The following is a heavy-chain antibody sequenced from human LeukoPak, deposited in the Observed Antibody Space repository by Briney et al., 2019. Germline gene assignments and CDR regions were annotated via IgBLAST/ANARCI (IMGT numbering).Heavy chain of an antibody. Sequence: SETLSLTCTVSGGSISSYYWSWIRQPPGKGLEWIGYIYYSGSTNYNPSLKSRVTISVDTSKNQFSLKLSSVTAADTAVYYCARDHVEMATISGPWFDPWGQGTLVTVSS. D-gene: IGHD5-24*01. V-gene: IGHV4-59*01. CDR3: ARDHVEMATISGPWFDP. J-gene: IGHJ5*02. CDR1: GGSISSYY. CDR2: IYYSGST.